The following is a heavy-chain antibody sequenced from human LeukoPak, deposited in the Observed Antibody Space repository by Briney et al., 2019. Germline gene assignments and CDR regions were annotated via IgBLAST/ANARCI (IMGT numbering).Heavy chain of an antibody. D-gene: IGHD4-11*01. J-gene: IGHJ5*01. V-gene: IGHV3-11*04. CDR1: GFPFSDYY. Sequence: GVLRLSCAASGFPFSDYYMSWIGQAPGKGLEWVSYISSSGSTIYYADSVKGRFTISRDNAKNSLYLQMNSHTAERTAVYFDAGDLTVTSHCWIDCWAQRTGVTVSS. CDR3: AGDLTVTSHCWIDC. CDR2: ISSSGSTI.